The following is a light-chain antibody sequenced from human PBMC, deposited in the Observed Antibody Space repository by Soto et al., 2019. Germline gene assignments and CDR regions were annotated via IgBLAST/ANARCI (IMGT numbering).Light chain of an antibody. CDR3: QQYDSIPQT. CDR1: QSVLYSSNNKNY. Sequence: DIVMTQSPDSLAVSLGERATINCKSSQSVLYSSNNKNYLAWYQRKPGQPPKLLIYWASTRESGVPDRFSGSGSGTDFTLTISSLQAEDVAVYYFQQYDSIPQTFGQGTKLEI. CDR2: WAS. V-gene: IGKV4-1*01. J-gene: IGKJ2*01.